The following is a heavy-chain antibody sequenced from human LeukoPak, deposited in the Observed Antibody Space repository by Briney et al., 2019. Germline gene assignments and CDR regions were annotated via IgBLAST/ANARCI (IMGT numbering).Heavy chain of an antibody. V-gene: IGHV3-23*01. D-gene: IGHD2-21*02. CDR2: MSGSGGST. CDR1: GFTFHDYA. Sequence: PGGSLRLSCAASGFTFHDYAMHWVRQPPGKGLEWVSAMSGSGGSTYYADSVKGRFTISRDNSKNTLYLQMNSLRAEDTAVYYCAKWGCSGSDCYPFDYWGQGTLVTVSS. CDR3: AKWGCSGSDCYPFDY. J-gene: IGHJ4*02.